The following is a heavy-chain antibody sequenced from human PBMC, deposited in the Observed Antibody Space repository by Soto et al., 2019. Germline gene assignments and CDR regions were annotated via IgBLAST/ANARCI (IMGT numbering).Heavy chain of an antibody. D-gene: IGHD3-22*01. V-gene: IGHV1-2*02. Sequence: ASVKVSCKASGYIFSDNYIHWVRQAPGQGLEWMAWINPKSGGTNYARNFQGRVTLTRDTSISTAYMDLSRLTSDDTAVYYCARAREDSSGWLDYWG. CDR1: GYIFSDNY. CDR3: ARAREDSSGWLDY. CDR2: INPKSGGT. J-gene: IGHJ5*01.